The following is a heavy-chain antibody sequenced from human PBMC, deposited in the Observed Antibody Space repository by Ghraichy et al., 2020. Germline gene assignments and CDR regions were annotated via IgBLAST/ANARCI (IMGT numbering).Heavy chain of an antibody. CDR2: INHSGRT. V-gene: IGHV4-34*01. J-gene: IGHJ5*02. D-gene: IGHD3-3*01. CDR3: ARVAGRQITIFAVVIKPGRFAP. CDR1: GGSFSDYY. Sequence: SETLSLTCAVYGGSFSDYYWSWIRQPPGKGLEWIGEINHSGRTNYNPSLKSRVTISVDTSKNQFSLKLSSVTAADTAVYYCARVAGRQITIFAVVIKPGRFAPWGQGTLVTVSS.